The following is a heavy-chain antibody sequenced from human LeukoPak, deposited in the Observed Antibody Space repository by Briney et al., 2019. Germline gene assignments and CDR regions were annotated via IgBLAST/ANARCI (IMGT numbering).Heavy chain of an antibody. Sequence: GGSLRLSCAASGFTFSSYAMHWVRQAPGKGLEWVAVISYDGSNKYYADSVKGRFTISRDNSKNTLYLQMYSLRAEDTAVYYCAKDTLFWGPTGQFDYWGQGTLVTVSS. CDR3: AKDTLFWGPTGQFDY. D-gene: IGHD7-27*01. CDR1: GFTFSSYA. V-gene: IGHV3-30*07. J-gene: IGHJ4*02. CDR2: ISYDGSNK.